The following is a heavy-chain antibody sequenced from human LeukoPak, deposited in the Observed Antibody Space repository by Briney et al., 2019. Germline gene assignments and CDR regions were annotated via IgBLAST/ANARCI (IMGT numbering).Heavy chain of an antibody. Sequence: PSETLSLTCTVSGGSIYSGSYSWRWIRQPAGKGLEWIGRIYTSGSNNYNPSLKSRVAISVDTSKNQFSLKLSSVTAADTAVYYCARDRRDGYNLYYFDLWGQGTLVTVSS. V-gene: IGHV4-61*02. CDR3: ARDRRDGYNLYYFDL. CDR1: GGSIYSGSYS. D-gene: IGHD5-24*01. J-gene: IGHJ4*02. CDR2: IYTSGSN.